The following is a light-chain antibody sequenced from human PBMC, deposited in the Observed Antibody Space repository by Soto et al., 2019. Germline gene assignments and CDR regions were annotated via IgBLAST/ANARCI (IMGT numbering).Light chain of an antibody. CDR2: DIR. J-gene: IGLJ1*01. CDR3: RSYTSSRTRV. CDR1: SSDVGGYKY. V-gene: IGLV2-14*03. Sequence: TGXSSDVGGYKYVSWYQQHPGKAPKLMIYDIRNRPSGVSNRFSGSKSGNTASLTISGLQAEDEADYYCRSYTSSRTRVFGTGTKVTVL.